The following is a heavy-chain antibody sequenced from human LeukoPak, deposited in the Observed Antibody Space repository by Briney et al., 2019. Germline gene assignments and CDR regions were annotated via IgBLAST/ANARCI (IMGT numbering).Heavy chain of an antibody. CDR3: ARSAPAGFSYYSYFLDV. CDR2: IKSDGSTT. J-gene: IGHJ6*03. Sequence: GGSLRLSCAASGFTLSSYWMHWVRQAPGKGLVWVSRIKSDGSTTNYADSVKGRFTISRDNAKNTLYPQMNSLRAEDTAVYYCARSAPAGFSYYSYFLDVWGKGTTVTISS. D-gene: IGHD6-13*01. CDR1: GFTLSSYW. V-gene: IGHV3-74*01.